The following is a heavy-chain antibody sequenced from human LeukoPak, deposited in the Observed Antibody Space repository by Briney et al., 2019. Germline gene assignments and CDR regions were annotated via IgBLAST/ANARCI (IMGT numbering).Heavy chain of an antibody. CDR3: AGVSGYYYSPFDY. D-gene: IGHD3-22*01. V-gene: IGHV3-48*02. CDR1: GXTFSSYS. Sequence: GGSLRRSCAVSGXTFSSYSMNWVRQAPGKGQEWVSYISSTGSTIYYADSVKGRFTISRDNAKNSLYLQMNSLRDEDTAVYYCAGVSGYYYSPFDYWGQGTLVTVSS. J-gene: IGHJ4*02. CDR2: ISSTGSTI.